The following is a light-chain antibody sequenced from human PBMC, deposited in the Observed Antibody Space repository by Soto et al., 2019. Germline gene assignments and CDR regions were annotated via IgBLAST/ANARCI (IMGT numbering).Light chain of an antibody. Sequence: QSAPTQPPSASGSPGQSVTFSCTGTSSDVGGYNYVSWYQQYPGKAPKLMIYEVYKRHSGVPDRFSGSKSGNTASLTVSGLQQEDEDDYYCSAYAGSSTWVFGGGTKLTVL. CDR1: SSDVGGYNY. CDR2: EVY. V-gene: IGLV2-8*01. J-gene: IGLJ2*01. CDR3: SAYAGSSTWV.